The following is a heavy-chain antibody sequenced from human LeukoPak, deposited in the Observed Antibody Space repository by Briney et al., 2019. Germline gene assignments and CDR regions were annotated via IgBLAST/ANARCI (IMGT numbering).Heavy chain of an antibody. CDR2: IYYSGST. Sequence: SETLSLTCTVSGGSISSHYWSWIRQPPGKGLEWIGYIYYSGSTNYNPSLKSRVTISVDTSKNQFSLKLSSVTAADTAVYYCARDRIPQSWGQGTLVTVSS. D-gene: IGHD4-11*01. CDR3: ARDRIPQS. V-gene: IGHV4-59*11. CDR1: GGSISSHY. J-gene: IGHJ4*02.